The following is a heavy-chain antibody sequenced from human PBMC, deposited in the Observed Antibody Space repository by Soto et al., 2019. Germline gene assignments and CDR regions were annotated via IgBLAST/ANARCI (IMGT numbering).Heavy chain of an antibody. D-gene: IGHD3-22*01. Sequence: QVQLVQSGAEVKKPGASVKVSCKASGYTFTNYGISWVRQAPGQGLEWMGWISAYNDNPNYAQKLQGRVTMTTDTIPGTGYMEVGSLRSDDTAVYYCAGSSGSGYYALSYWGQGTLVTVSS. CDR1: GYTFTNYG. CDR2: ISAYNDNP. CDR3: AGSSGSGYYALSY. V-gene: IGHV1-18*01. J-gene: IGHJ4*02.